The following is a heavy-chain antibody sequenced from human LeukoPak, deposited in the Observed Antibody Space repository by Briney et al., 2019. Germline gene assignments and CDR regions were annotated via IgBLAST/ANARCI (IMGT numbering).Heavy chain of an antibody. J-gene: IGHJ3*02. CDR1: GFTFSSYS. Sequence: KTGGSLRLSCAASGFTFSSYSMNWVRQAPGKGLEWVSSISSSSSYIYYADSVKGRFTISRDNAKNSLYLQMNGLRAEDTAVYYCAGEVGDAFDIWGQGTMVTVSS. CDR2: ISSSSSYI. V-gene: IGHV3-21*01. CDR3: AGEVGDAFDI. D-gene: IGHD2-2*01.